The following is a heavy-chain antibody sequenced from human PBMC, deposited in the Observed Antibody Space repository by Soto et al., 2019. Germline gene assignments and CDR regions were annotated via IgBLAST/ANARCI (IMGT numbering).Heavy chain of an antibody. Sequence: GGSLRLSCAASGFTFSSYGMHWVRQAPGKGLEWVAVIWSDGNNNYYADSVKGRFTISRDNSNNTLNVQTTSLRAEDTAVYYCARGLHSLFDYWGQGTLVTVSS. CDR2: IWSDGNNN. D-gene: IGHD2-21*01. CDR3: ARGLHSLFDY. V-gene: IGHV3-33*01. J-gene: IGHJ4*02. CDR1: GFTFSSYG.